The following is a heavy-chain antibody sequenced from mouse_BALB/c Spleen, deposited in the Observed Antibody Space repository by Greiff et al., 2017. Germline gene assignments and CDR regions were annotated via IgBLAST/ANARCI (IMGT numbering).Heavy chain of an antibody. CDR1: GYAFSSSW. J-gene: IGHJ4*01. Sequence: VQLQQSGPELVKPGASVKISCKVSGYAFSSSWMNWVKQRPGQGLEWIGRIYPGDGDTNYNGKFKGKATLTADKSSSTAYMQLSSLTSVDSAVYFCARRVTTVGMDYWGQGTSVTVSS. V-gene: IGHV1-82*01. CDR3: ARRVTTVGMDY. CDR2: IYPGDGDT. D-gene: IGHD1-1*01.